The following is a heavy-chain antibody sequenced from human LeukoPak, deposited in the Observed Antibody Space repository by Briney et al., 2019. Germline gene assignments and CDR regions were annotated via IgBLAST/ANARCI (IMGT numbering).Heavy chain of an antibody. CDR2: IIPIFGTA. V-gene: IGHV1-69*06. J-gene: IGHJ4*02. Sequence: GASVKVSCKASGGTFSSYAISWVRQAPGQGLEWMGGIIPIFGTANYAQKFQGRVTITADKSTSTAYMELSSLRSEGTAVYYCARSGSYEGGFDYWGQGTLVTVSS. D-gene: IGHD1-26*01. CDR1: GGTFSSYA. CDR3: ARSGSYEGGFDY.